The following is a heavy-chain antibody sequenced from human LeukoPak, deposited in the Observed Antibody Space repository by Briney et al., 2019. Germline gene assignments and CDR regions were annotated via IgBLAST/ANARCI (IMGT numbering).Heavy chain of an antibody. D-gene: IGHD3-10*01. Sequence: ASVKVSCKASGYTFTSYGISWVRQAPGQGLEWMGWISAYNGNTNYAQKLQGRVTMTTDTSTSTAYMELRSLRSDDTAVYYCAKDSNSLYYYGSGSYSGYGGQGTLVTVS. V-gene: IGHV1-18*01. CDR3: AKDSNSLYYYGSGSYSGY. CDR2: ISAYNGNT. J-gene: IGHJ4*02. CDR1: GYTFTSYG.